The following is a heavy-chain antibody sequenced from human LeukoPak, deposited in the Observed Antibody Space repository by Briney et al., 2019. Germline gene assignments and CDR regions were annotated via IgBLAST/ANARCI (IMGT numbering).Heavy chain of an antibody. D-gene: IGHD5-24*01. V-gene: IGHV4-59*11. CDR2: IYYSGST. CDR3: ARDRGDGYNLNWFDP. CDR1: GGPISSHY. J-gene: IGHJ5*02. Sequence: SETLSLTCTVSGGPISSHYWSWIRQPPGKGLEWIAYIYYSGSTNYNPSLKSRVTISVDTSKNQLSLKLSSVTAADTAVYFCARDRGDGYNLNWFDPWGQGTLVTVSS.